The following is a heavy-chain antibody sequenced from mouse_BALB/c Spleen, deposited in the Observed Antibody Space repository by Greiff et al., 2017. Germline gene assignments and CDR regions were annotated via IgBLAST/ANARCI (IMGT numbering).Heavy chain of an antibody. CDR3: ASHGPFDY. CDR1: GFNIKDTY. D-gene: IGHD1-1*02. V-gene: IGHV14-3*02. Sequence: EVQLQQSGAELVKPGASVKLSCTASGFNIKDTYMHWVKQRPEQGLEWIGRIDPANGNTEYDPKFQGKATITADTSSNTAYLQLSSLTSEDTAVYYCASHGPFDYWGQGTTLTVSS. CDR2: IDPANGNT. J-gene: IGHJ2*01.